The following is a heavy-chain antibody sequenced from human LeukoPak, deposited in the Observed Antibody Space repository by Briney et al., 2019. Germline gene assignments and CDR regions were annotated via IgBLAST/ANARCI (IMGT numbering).Heavy chain of an antibody. Sequence: SVKVSCKASGGTFSSYAISWVRQAPGQGLEWMGGIIPIFGTANYAQKFQGRVTITADESTSTAYMELSSLRAADPALYSCARGSYGDNDALDMWGQGTMVTVSS. CDR2: IIPIFGTA. V-gene: IGHV1-69*01. CDR3: ARGSYGDNDALDM. D-gene: IGHD4-17*01. CDR1: GGTFSSYA. J-gene: IGHJ3*02.